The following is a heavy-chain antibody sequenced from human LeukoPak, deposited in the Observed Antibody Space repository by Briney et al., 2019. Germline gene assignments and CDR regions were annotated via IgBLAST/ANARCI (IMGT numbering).Heavy chain of an antibody. J-gene: IGHJ4*02. V-gene: IGHV4-61*02. D-gene: IGHD2-15*01. CDR1: GGSISTGNYH. Sequence: SETLSLTCTVSGGSISTGNYHWTWIRQPAGKGLEWIGRVYASGRTNYNTSLKSRVTISIDTTKNQFSLKLSSVTAADTAMYYCARGVGYWGQGTLVTVSS. CDR2: VYASGRT. CDR3: ARGVGY.